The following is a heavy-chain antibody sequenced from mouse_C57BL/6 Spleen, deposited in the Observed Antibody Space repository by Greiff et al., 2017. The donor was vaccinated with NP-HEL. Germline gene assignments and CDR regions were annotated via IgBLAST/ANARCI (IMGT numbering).Heavy chain of an antibody. Sequence: VQLQQSGPELVKPGASVKISCKASGYAFSSSWMNWVKQRPGQGLEWIGRIYPGDGDTNYNGKFKGKATLTADKSSSTAYMQLSSLTSEDSAVYLCARAPMDDWGQGTSVTVSS. CDR1: GYAFSSSW. CDR2: IYPGDGDT. V-gene: IGHV1-82*01. D-gene: IGHD3-1*01. J-gene: IGHJ4*01. CDR3: ARAPMDD.